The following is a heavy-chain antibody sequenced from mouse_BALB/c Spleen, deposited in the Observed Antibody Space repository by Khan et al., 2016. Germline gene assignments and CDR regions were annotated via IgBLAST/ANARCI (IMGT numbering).Heavy chain of an antibody. CDR2: VNPNNGAS. Sequence: VQLQQSGPDLVKPGASVKISCKASGYSFSGYYLDWVKQSHEKSLEWIGRVNPNNGASKYNQKFKGKAILTVDRSSTTAYMELRTPTSEDSAVYYCLRDAMDYWGQGTSVTVSS. V-gene: IGHV1-18*01. CDR1: GYSFSGYY. CDR3: LRDAMDY. J-gene: IGHJ4*01. D-gene: IGHD3-1*01.